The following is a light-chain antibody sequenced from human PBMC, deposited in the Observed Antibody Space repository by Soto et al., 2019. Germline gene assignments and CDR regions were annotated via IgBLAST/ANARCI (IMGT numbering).Light chain of an antibody. V-gene: IGKV3-11*01. J-gene: IGKJ1*01. Sequence: PGEIGTLACRASESIGRSLAWYQQRPGHAPRILIYDASNRATGIPARLSGSGSGTDFTLTISRLAPEDFAVYYCLHRSARRTFGRGTKVDIK. CDR2: DAS. CDR3: LHRSARRT. CDR1: ESIGRS.